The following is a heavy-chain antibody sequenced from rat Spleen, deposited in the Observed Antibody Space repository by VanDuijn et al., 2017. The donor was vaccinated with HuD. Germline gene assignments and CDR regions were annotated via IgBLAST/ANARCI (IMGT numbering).Heavy chain of an antibody. D-gene: IGHD1-1*01. J-gene: IGHJ2*01. Sequence: EVQLVESGGSLVQPGRSLKLSCVASGFTFSSYWMYWTRQAPGKGLEWVSSINTDGGSTYYPDSVKGRFTISRNNAEDTIYLQMNSLRSEDTATYYCAREGYEVTFAYWGQGVMVTVSS. V-gene: IGHV5-58*01. CDR1: GFTFSSYW. CDR2: INTDGGST. CDR3: AREGYEVTFAY.